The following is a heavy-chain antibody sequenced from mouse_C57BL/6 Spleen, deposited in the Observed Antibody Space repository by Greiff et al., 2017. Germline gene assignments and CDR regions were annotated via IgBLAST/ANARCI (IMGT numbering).Heavy chain of an antibody. CDR1: GFTFSSYA. CDR2: ISSGGDYI. V-gene: IGHV5-9-1*02. CDR3: TRDAFYDHDGGFAY. D-gene: IGHD2-4*01. Sequence: EVKVEESGEGLVKPGGSLKLSCAASGFTFSSYAMSWVRQTPEKRLEWVAYISSGGDYIYYADTVNGRFTISRDNARNTLYLQMSSLKSEDTAMYYCTRDAFYDHDGGFAYWGQGTLVTVSA. J-gene: IGHJ3*01.